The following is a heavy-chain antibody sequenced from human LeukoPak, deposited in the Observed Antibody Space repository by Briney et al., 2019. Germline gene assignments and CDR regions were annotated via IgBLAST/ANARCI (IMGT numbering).Heavy chain of an antibody. D-gene: IGHD2-15*01. CDR2: SRNKENRYST. J-gene: IGHJ4*02. V-gene: IGHV3-72*01. CDR3: VREYFGGYDY. CDR1: GFSFSVYY. Sequence: GGSLRLSCAASGFSFSVYYMAWVRQAPGEGLEWVGLSRNKENRYSTEYGASVKGRVTISRDDSKNLMYLEMKSLKSEDTAVYYCVREYFGGYDYWGQGTLVTVSS.